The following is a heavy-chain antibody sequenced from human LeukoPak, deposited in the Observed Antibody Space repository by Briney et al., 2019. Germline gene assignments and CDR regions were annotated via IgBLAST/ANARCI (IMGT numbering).Heavy chain of an antibody. V-gene: IGHV4-31*03. D-gene: IGHD3-3*01. CDR2: IYYSGST. J-gene: IGHJ6*02. Sequence: SQTLSLTCTVSGGSTSSGGYYWSWIRQHPGKGLEWIGYIYYSGSTYYNPSLKSRVTISVDTSKNQFSLKLSSVTAADTAVYYCARDRLESDGMDVWGQGTTVTVSS. CDR1: GGSTSSGGYY. CDR3: ARDRLESDGMDV.